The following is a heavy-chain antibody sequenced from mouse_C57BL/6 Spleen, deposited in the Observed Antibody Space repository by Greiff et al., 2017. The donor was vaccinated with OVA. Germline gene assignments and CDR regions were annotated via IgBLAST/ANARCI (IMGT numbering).Heavy chain of an antibody. J-gene: IGHJ4*01. D-gene: IGHD2-4*01. V-gene: IGHV1-12*01. CDR3: ARGSYYDYDEGYAMDY. CDR1: GYTFTSYN. Sequence: SGAELVRPGASVKMSCKASGYTFTSYNMHWVKQTPRQGLEWIGAIYPGNGDPSYNQKFKGKATLTVAKSSSTAYMQLSSLTSEDSAVYFCARGSYYDYDEGYAMDYWGQGTSVTVSS. CDR2: IYPGNGDP.